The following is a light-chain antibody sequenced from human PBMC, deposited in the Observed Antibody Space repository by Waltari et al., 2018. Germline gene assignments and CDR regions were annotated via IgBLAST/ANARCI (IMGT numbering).Light chain of an antibody. CDR3: QHYVRLPVT. CDR1: QSVGRS. Sequence: EIVFTQSPGTLSLFPGERATLSCRARQSVGRSLAWYQQKPGQAPRLLIYDASSRATGIPDRLRGSGSGTDFSLTITRLEPEDFAVDVCQHYVRLPVTFGQGTKVEIK. CDR2: DAS. J-gene: IGKJ1*01. V-gene: IGKV3-20*01.